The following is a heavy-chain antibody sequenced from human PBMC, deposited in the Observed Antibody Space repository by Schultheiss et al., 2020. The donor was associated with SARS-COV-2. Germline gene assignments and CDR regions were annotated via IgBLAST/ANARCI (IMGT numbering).Heavy chain of an antibody. D-gene: IGHD6-19*01. V-gene: IGHV4-59*12. CDR1: GDSISSYY. Sequence: SETLSLTCTVSGDSISSYYWSWIRQPPGKGLEWIGYIYYSGSTNYNPSLKSRVTISVDTSKNQFSLKLSSVTAADTAVYYCASADIAVAGGYWGQGTLVTVSS. CDR2: IYYSGST. CDR3: ASADIAVAGGY. J-gene: IGHJ4*02.